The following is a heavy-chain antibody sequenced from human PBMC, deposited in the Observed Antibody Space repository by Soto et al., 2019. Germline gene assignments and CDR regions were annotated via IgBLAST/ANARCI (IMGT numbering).Heavy chain of an antibody. D-gene: IGHD3-10*01. V-gene: IGHV3-74*01. Sequence: GGSLRLSCAASGFSFSSNWMHWVRQAPGKGLVWVARINGDGSTTQYADSVQGRFTISRDNTENTLYLRMNSLRADDTAVCYCASIPMVRGPSDYWGQGALVTVSS. J-gene: IGHJ4*02. CDR3: ASIPMVRGPSDY. CDR2: INGDGSTT. CDR1: GFSFSSNW.